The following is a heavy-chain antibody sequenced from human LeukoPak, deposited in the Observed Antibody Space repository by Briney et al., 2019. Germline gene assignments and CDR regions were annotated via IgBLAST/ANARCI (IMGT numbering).Heavy chain of an antibody. V-gene: IGHV4-4*07. CDR2: IYSSGRT. Sequence: SETLSLTCTVSGGSMSSYYWSWIRQPAGKGLEWIGRIYSSGRTNYNPSLKSQVTMSLDTSKNQFPLKLSSVTAADTAVYYCVRDVDTFFDYWGQGTLVAVSS. D-gene: IGHD5-18*01. CDR1: GGSMSSYY. J-gene: IGHJ4*02. CDR3: VRDVDTFFDY.